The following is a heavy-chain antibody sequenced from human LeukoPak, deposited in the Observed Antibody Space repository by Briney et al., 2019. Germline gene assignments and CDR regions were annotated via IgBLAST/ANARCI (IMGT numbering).Heavy chain of an antibody. D-gene: IGHD3-10*01. V-gene: IGHV4-39*01. J-gene: IGHJ5*02. CDR1: GGSISSSNYY. CDR3: AGVRGIISRNWFDP. Sequence: PSETLSFTCTVSGGSISSSNYYWGWIRQPPGKGLEWIGTIYYGGSTYYNPSLKSRVTISVDTSKNQFSLKLSSVTAADTAVYFCAGVRGIISRNWFDPWGLGTLVTVSS. CDR2: IYYGGST.